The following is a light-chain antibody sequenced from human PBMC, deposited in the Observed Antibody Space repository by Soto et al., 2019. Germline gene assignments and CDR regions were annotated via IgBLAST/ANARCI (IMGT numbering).Light chain of an antibody. CDR2: GVS. CDR3: QQYNNWPPLT. CDR1: QSVSSN. V-gene: IGKV3-15*01. J-gene: IGKJ4*01. Sequence: EIVMTQSPATLSVSPGERATLSCRASQSVSSNLAWYQQKPGQAPRLLIYGVSTGATGIPARFSGSGSGTEFTLTISSLQSEDFAVYYCQQYNNWPPLTFGGGTKVDIK.